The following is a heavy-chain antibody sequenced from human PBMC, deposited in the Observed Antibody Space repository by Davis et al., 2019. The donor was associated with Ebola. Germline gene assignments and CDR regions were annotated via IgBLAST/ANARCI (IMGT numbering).Heavy chain of an antibody. V-gene: IGHV1-18*01. CDR2: SNTYAGTT. D-gene: IGHD3-16*01. CDR1: GYTFTSFG. J-gene: IGHJ5*02. Sequence: ASVKVSCKTSGYTFTSFGITWVRQAPGQGLEWMGWSNTYAGTTNYAQKFQGRVTMTTDTSTSTAYMELRSLRSDDTAMYYCARAKGGASGWFDPWGQGTLVTVSS. CDR3: ARAKGGASGWFDP.